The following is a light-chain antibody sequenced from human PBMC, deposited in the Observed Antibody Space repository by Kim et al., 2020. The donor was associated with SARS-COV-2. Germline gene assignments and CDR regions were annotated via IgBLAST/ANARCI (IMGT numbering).Light chain of an antibody. Sequence: SHGQTACMTSSGYKLGDKYVSWYQQKPGQSPGVVIYQDKQRPSGIPVRFSGSNSGNTATLTISGTQAMDEADYYCQAWDSSTHNYVFGAGTKVTVL. V-gene: IGLV3-1*01. CDR1: KLGDKY. CDR2: QDK. J-gene: IGLJ1*01. CDR3: QAWDSSTHNYV.